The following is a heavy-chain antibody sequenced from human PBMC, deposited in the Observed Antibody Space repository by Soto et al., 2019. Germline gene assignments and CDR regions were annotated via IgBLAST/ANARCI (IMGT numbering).Heavy chain of an antibody. D-gene: IGHD3-22*01. CDR1: GYTFTDHY. J-gene: IGHJ4*02. CDR3: ARPSTYKFDSSGYYGY. Sequence: AAVKVSYKASGYTFTDHYMHLVRQAPGQGLEWMAWINPHSGGANFAQRFQDRVTLTRDASINTAYLALTRLTADDAAVYYCARPSTYKFDSSGYYGYWGQGTQVTVFS. V-gene: IGHV1-2*02. CDR2: INPHSGGA.